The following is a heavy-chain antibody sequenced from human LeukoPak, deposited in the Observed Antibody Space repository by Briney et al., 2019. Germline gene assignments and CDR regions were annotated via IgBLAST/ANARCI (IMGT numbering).Heavy chain of an antibody. V-gene: IGHV3-33*01. Sequence: GGSLRLSCAASGFTFSSYGMHWVRQAPGKGLEWVAVIWYDGSNKYYADSVKGRFTTSRDNSKNTLYLQMNSLRAEDTAVYYCAREGNTYYDFWSGYPDAFDIWGQGTMVTVSS. D-gene: IGHD3-3*01. CDR3: AREGNTYYDFWSGYPDAFDI. CDR1: GFTFSSYG. CDR2: IWYDGSNK. J-gene: IGHJ3*02.